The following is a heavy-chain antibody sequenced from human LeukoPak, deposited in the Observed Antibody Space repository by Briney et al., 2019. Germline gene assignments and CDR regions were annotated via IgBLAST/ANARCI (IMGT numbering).Heavy chain of an antibody. CDR2: ISYDGSNK. J-gene: IGHJ4*02. CDR3: ARGGGATINWFDY. Sequence: PGRSQTLSCAPSGFTFSSYAMHWVRQAPGKGLEWVAVISYDGSNKYYADSVKGRFTISRDNSKNTLYLQMNSLRAEDTAVYYCARGGGATINWFDYWGQGTLVTVSS. CDR1: GFTFSSYA. D-gene: IGHD1-26*01. V-gene: IGHV3-30-3*01.